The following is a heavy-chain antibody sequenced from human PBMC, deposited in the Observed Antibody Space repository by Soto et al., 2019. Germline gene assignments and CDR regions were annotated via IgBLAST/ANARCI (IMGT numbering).Heavy chain of an antibody. J-gene: IGHJ4*02. CDR3: AGFVVPASRNSDFDY. V-gene: IGHV4-39*01. CDR1: GISVSTSDYY. Sequence: SETLSLTCTVSGISVSTSDYYWGWVRQPPGKGLDWIGNIYYSGSTFYNPSLRSRVTISVDTSKNQFSLKLNSVTAADTAVYFCAGFVVPASRNSDFDYWGQGTLVTVSS. D-gene: IGHD2-15*01. CDR2: IYYSGST.